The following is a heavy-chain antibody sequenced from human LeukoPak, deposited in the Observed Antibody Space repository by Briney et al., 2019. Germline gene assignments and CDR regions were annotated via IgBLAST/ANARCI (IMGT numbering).Heavy chain of an antibody. CDR3: IVVVEPPDSDGFDV. CDR2: INADGSTT. J-gene: IGHJ3*01. CDR1: GFTFGNSW. Sequence: GGSLRLSCAASGFTFGNSWVHWVRQAPGKGLVWVSLINADGSTTSYADSVKGRFTISRDNAGNTLSLEMNSLTIEDTAVYYCIVVVEPPDSDGFDVWGQGTMITVSS. D-gene: IGHD1-14*01. V-gene: IGHV3-74*01.